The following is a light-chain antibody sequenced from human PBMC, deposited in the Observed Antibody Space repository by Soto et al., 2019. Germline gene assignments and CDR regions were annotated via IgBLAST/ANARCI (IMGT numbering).Light chain of an antibody. V-gene: IGKV3-20*01. Sequence: TLWPDSVSLSLVKRATLSSSDSQSVSRSYLDWYQQKNGKAPRLLIYGASSRATGIPDRLSGRGFGTDLTITISSMKYEDFEAYYCQQYNNSTWTFGRGTKVDIK. CDR3: QQYNNSTWT. CDR1: QSVSRSY. CDR2: GAS. J-gene: IGKJ1*01.